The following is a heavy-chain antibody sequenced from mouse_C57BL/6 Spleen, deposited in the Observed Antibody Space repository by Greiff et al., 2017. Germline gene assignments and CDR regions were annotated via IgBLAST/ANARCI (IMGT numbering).Heavy chain of an antibody. CDR2: INPSNGGT. V-gene: IGHV1-53*01. J-gene: IGHJ2*01. Sequence: QVQLQQPGTELVKPGASVKLSCKASGYTFTSYWMHWVKQRPGQGLEWIGNINPSNGGTNYNEKFKSKDTLTVDKSSSTAYMQLSSLTSEDSAVYYCARAHYYGSSYDYFDYWGQGTTLTVSS. CDR1: GYTFTSYW. CDR3: ARAHYYGSSYDYFDY. D-gene: IGHD1-1*01.